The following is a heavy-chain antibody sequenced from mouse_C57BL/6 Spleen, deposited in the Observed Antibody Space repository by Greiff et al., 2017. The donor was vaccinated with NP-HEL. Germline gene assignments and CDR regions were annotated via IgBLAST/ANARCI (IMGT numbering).Heavy chain of an antibody. Sequence: QVQLKQSGAELVRPGASVKLSCKASGYTFTDYYINWVKQRPGQGLEWIARIYPGSGNTYYNEKFKGKATLTAEKSSSTAYMQLSSLTSEDSAVYFCARQITTVYFDYWGQGTTLTVSS. J-gene: IGHJ2*01. D-gene: IGHD1-1*01. CDR1: GYTFTDYY. V-gene: IGHV1-76*01. CDR2: IYPGSGNT. CDR3: ARQITTVYFDY.